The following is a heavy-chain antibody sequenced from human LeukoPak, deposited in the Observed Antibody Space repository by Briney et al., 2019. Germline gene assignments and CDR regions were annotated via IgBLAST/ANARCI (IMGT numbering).Heavy chain of an antibody. CDR2: ISAYNGNT. CDR1: GYTFTSYG. J-gene: IGHJ3*02. Sequence: ASVKVSCKASGYTFTSYGISWVRQAPGQGLEWMGWISAYNGNTNYPQKLQGRVTMTTDTSTSTAYMELRSLRSDDTAVYYCARANFDWSNDAFDIWGQGTMVTVSS. V-gene: IGHV1-18*01. CDR3: ARANFDWSNDAFDI. D-gene: IGHD3-9*01.